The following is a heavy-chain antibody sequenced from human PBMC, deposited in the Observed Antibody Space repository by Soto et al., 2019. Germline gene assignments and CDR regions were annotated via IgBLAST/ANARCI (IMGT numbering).Heavy chain of an antibody. V-gene: IGHV1-18*01. CDR1: GYAFTTYG. J-gene: IGHJ4*02. D-gene: IGHD1-1*01. Sequence: QVHLMQSGAEVKKLGASVKVSCKGSGYAFTTYGITWVRQAPGQGLEWMGWISAHNGNTNYAQKLQGRVTVTRDTSTSTAYMELRSLRSDDTAVYYCARGRYGDYSGQGALVTVSS. CDR2: ISAHNGNT. CDR3: ARGRYGDY.